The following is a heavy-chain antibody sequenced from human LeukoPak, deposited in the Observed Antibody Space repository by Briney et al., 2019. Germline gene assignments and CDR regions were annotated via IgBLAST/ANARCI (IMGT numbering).Heavy chain of an antibody. D-gene: IGHD4-17*01. Sequence: SQTLSLTCTVSGDSISSGGYHWTWIRQHPGKGLERIGYISYSGITYYNPPLKSRVNISMDTSKNQFSLSLTSVTAADTAVYFCARDYGDYFRWFDPWGQGTLVTVSS. J-gene: IGHJ5*02. CDR1: GDSISSGGYH. CDR3: ARDYGDYFRWFDP. V-gene: IGHV4-31*03. CDR2: ISYSGIT.